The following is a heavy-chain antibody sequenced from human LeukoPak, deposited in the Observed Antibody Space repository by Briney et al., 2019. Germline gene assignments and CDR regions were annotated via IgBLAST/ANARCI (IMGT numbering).Heavy chain of an antibody. J-gene: IGHJ4*02. CDR3: ANARDPYGGNYYFDY. D-gene: IGHD4-23*01. CDR2: TYTSGST. Sequence: SQTLSLTCTVSDGSISSTSYYWSWIRQPAGKVLEWIGRTYTSGSTNYNPSLKSRVTISIDTSKNQFSLRLSSVTAADTAVYYCANARDPYGGNYYFDYWGQGTLVTVSS. V-gene: IGHV4-61*02. CDR1: DGSISSTSYY.